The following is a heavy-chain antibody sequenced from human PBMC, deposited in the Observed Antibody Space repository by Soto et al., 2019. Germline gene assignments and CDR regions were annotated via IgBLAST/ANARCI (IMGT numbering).Heavy chain of an antibody. CDR1: GYSFTTYW. Sequence: PGESLKISCQASGYSFTTYWIGWVRQMPGKGLEWMGIIYPGDSDTRYSPSFQGQVTISADKSISTAYLQWSSLKASDNAMYYCARPVYGSGNYLYWGQGTLVTVSS. V-gene: IGHV5-51*01. J-gene: IGHJ4*02. D-gene: IGHD3-10*01. CDR3: ARPVYGSGNYLY. CDR2: IYPGDSDT.